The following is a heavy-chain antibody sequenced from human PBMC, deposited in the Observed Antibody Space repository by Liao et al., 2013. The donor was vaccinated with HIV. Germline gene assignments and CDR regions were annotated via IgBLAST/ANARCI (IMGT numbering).Heavy chain of an antibody. J-gene: IGHJ4*02. CDR3: ARISHYDFWSGYYY. CDR2: INHSGST. D-gene: IGHD3-3*01. Sequence: QVQLQESGPGLVEPSQTLSLTCTVSGDSISSANYYWTWIRQPAGEGMEWIGEINHSGSTNYNPSLKSRVTISVDTSKNQFSLKLSSVTAADTAVYYCARISHYDFWSGYYYWGQGTLVTVSS. V-gene: IGHV4-61*02. CDR1: GDSISSANYY.